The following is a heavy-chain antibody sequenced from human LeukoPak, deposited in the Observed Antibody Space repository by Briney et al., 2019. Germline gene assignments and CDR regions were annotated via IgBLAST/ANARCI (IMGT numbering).Heavy chain of an antibody. CDR2: IKQDGSEK. CDR1: GFTFSSYW. D-gene: IGHD3-10*01. CDR3: ARDRMVRGVSWFDP. V-gene: IGHV3-7*01. Sequence: VGSLRLSCAASGFTFSSYWMSWVRQAPGKGLEWVANIKQDGSEKYYVDSVKGRFTISRDNAKNSLYLQMNSLRAEDTAVYYCARDRMVRGVSWFDPWGQGTLVTVSS. J-gene: IGHJ5*02.